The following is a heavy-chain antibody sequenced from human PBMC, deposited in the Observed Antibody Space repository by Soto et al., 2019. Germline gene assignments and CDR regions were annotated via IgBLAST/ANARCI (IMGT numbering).Heavy chain of an antibody. CDR2: ISSSSSYT. J-gene: IGHJ4*02. CDR3: ARDHYYDSSGYYF. CDR1: GFSFSDYY. Sequence: GGSLRLSCAASGFSFSDYYMSWIRQAPGKGLEWVSYISSSSSYTNYADSVKGRFTISRDNAKNSLYLQMNSLRAEDTAVYYCARDHYYDSSGYYFWGQGTLVTVSS. V-gene: IGHV3-11*05. D-gene: IGHD3-22*01.